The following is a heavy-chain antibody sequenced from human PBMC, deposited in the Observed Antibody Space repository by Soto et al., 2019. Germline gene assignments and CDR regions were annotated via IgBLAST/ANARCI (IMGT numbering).Heavy chain of an antibody. Sequence: PADTLSLTCTVSGCSISSGNYNLHWIRHPPGKGREWIGYIYYTWIHYNNASLKIRVTIAVDKSKNQFSLKLSSVTAADTAVYYCARDGSAAAGTYYYYGMEVWGPGTTVIVS. J-gene: IGHJ6*02. CDR3: ARDGSAAAGTYYYYGMEV. D-gene: IGHD6-13*01. CDR1: GCSISSGNYN. CDR2: IYYTWIH. V-gene: IGHV4-30-4*01.